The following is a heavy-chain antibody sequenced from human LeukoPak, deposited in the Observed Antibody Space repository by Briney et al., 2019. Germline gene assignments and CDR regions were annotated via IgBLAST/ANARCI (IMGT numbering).Heavy chain of an antibody. CDR3: AREVEVGYCSSTSCYAPYNWFDP. J-gene: IGHJ5*02. D-gene: IGHD2-2*01. V-gene: IGHV4-59*12. CDR2: IYYSGST. Sequence: SETLSLTCTVSGGSISSYYWSWIRQPPGKGLEWTGYIYYSGSTNYNPSLKSRVTISVDTSKNQFSLKLSSVTAADTAVYYCAREVEVGYCSSTSCYAPYNWFDPWGQGTLVTVSS. CDR1: GGSISSYY.